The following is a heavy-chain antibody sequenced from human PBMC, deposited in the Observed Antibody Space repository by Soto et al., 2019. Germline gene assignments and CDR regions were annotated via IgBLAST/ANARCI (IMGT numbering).Heavy chain of an antibody. D-gene: IGHD1-26*01. Sequence: SETLSLTCAVSGGSISSGGYSWSWIRQPPGKSLEWIGYIYHSGSTHYNPSLKSRVTISVDRSKNQFSLKLSSVTAADTAVYYCARASYSGLYYFDYWGQGTLVTVSS. CDR1: GGSISSGGYS. V-gene: IGHV4-30-2*01. J-gene: IGHJ4*02. CDR2: IYHSGST. CDR3: ARASYSGLYYFDY.